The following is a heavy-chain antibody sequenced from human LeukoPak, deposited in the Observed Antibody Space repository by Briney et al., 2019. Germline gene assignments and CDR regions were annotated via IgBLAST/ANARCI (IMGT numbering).Heavy chain of an antibody. Sequence: PSETLSLTCTVSGGSISSYYWSWIRQPPGKGLEWIGYIYYSGSTNYNPSLKSRVTISVDTSKNQFSLKLSSVTAADTAVYYCARRSNLEIIFDYWGQGTLVTVSS. CDR3: ARRSNLEIIFDY. CDR1: GGSISSYY. J-gene: IGHJ4*02. D-gene: IGHD1-1*01. V-gene: IGHV4-59*01. CDR2: IYYSGST.